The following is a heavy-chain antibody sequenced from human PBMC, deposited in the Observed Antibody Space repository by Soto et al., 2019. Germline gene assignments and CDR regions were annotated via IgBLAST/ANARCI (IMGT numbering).Heavy chain of an antibody. J-gene: IGHJ4*02. CDR2: IYYSGST. Sequence: PSETLSLTCTVSGGSISSYYWSWIRQPPGKGLEWIGYIYYSGSTNYNPSLKSRVTISVDTSKNQFSLKLSSVTAADTAVYYCARQSEYCSSTSCYPGPVDYWGQGTLVTVSS. D-gene: IGHD2-2*01. V-gene: IGHV4-59*08. CDR1: GGSISSYY. CDR3: ARQSEYCSSTSCYPGPVDY.